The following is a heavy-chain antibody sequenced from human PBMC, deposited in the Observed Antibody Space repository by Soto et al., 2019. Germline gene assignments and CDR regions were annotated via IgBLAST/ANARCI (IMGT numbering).Heavy chain of an antibody. CDR2: IYYSGST. Sequence: PSETLSRTCTVSGGSISSGGYYCSWIRQHPGKGLEWIGYIYYSGSTYYNPSLKSRVTISVDTSKNQFSLKLSSVTAADTAVYYCARERAYYYDSSGYYSGGNWFDPWGQGTLVTVSS. CDR1: GGSISSGGYY. D-gene: IGHD3-22*01. J-gene: IGHJ5*02. CDR3: ARERAYYYDSSGYYSGGNWFDP. V-gene: IGHV4-31*03.